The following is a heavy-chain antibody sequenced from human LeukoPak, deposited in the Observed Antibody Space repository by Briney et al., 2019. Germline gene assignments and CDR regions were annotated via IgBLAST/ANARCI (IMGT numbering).Heavy chain of an antibody. J-gene: IGHJ5*02. CDR1: GFTVSSNY. V-gene: IGHV3-53*01. Sequence: GGSLRLSCEASGFTVSSNYMSWVRQAPGKGLEWVSVIYSGGSTYYADSVKGRFTISRDNFKNTLNLQMNSLRAEDTAMYYCARGSGGYDHRGFDPWGQGTLVTVSS. D-gene: IGHD5-12*01. CDR3: ARGSGGYDHRGFDP. CDR2: IYSGGST.